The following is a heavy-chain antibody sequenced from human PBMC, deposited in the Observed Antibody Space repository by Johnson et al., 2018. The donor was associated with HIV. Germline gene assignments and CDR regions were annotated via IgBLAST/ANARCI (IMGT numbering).Heavy chain of an antibody. CDR3: ARERVLGAFDI. J-gene: IGHJ3*02. V-gene: IGHV3-64*01. Sequence: VQLVESGGGLVQPGGSLRLSCAASGFTLRNYAMDWVRQAPGKGLEYVSGISSHGGSTYCAISVKGRFPISRDNSKNTLYLHMNSLRAEDTALYYCARERVLGAFDIWGQGTMVTVSS. CDR1: GFTLRNYA. CDR2: ISSHGGST.